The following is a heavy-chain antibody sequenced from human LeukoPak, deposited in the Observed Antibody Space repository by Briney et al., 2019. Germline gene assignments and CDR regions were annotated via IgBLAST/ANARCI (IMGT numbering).Heavy chain of an antibody. Sequence: KPSQTLSLTCTVSGASISSGDYYWSWIRQPPGKGLEWIGYIYSTGSTSHNPSLRNPITISLDTSKNQFSLKLSSVTAADTAVYYCARGVFWSSYYVYWGQGTQATVSS. D-gene: IGHD3-3*01. V-gene: IGHV4-30-4*01. CDR2: IYSTGST. CDR1: GASISSGDYY. CDR3: ARGVFWSSYYVY. J-gene: IGHJ4*02.